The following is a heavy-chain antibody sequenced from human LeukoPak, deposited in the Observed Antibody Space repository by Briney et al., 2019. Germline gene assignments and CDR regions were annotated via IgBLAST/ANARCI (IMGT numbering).Heavy chain of an antibody. CDR2: ISYDGSNK. D-gene: IGHD4-23*01. CDR3: VTMGGNPADY. Sequence: GGSLRLSCAASGFTFSSYAMHWVRQAPGKGLEWVAVISYDGSNKYYADSVKGRFTISRDNSKNTLYLQMNSLRAEDTAVYYCVTMGGNPADYRGQGTLVTVSS. J-gene: IGHJ4*02. CDR1: GFTFSSYA. V-gene: IGHV3-30-3*01.